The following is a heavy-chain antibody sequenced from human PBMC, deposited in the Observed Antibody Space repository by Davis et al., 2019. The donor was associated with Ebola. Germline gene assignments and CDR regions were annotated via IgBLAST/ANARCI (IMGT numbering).Heavy chain of an antibody. CDR3: ARTHYYDSRADRFDP. Sequence: PSETLSLTCSVSGGSISSDDYFWSWICQPPGKGLEWIGDIYTSGRTYNNPSLKSRITISIDTSKNHFSLNLTSVNADDTAVYYCARTHYYDSRADRFDPWGQGTLVTVSS. D-gene: IGHD3-22*01. CDR1: GGSISSDDYF. J-gene: IGHJ5*02. CDR2: IYTSGRT. V-gene: IGHV4-30-4*01.